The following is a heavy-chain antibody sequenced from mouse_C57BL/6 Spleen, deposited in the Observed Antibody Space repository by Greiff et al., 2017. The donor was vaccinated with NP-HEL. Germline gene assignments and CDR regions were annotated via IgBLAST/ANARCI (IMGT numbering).Heavy chain of an antibody. J-gene: IGHJ4*01. Sequence: VQLQQSGPELVKPGASVKISCKASGYTFTDYYMNWVKQSHGKSLEWIGDINPNNGGTSYNQKFKGKATLTVDKSSSTAYMELRSLTSEDSAVYYCASSVITPLAMDYWGQGTSVTVSS. D-gene: IGHD2-4*01. CDR2: INPNNGGT. CDR3: ASSVITPLAMDY. V-gene: IGHV1-26*01. CDR1: GYTFTDYY.